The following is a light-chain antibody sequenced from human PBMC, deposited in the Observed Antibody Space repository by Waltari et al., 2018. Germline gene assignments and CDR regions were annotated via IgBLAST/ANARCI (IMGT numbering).Light chain of an antibody. V-gene: IGKV1-39*01. J-gene: IGKJ5*01. CDR2: AAS. Sequence: DIQMTQSPSSLSASIGDRVTITCRASQSNSSYLNWYQQKPGKAPKPLIYAASSLQSGVPSRFSGSGSVTDFTLTISSLQPEDFATYYGQQSYSNPITFGQGTRLEIK. CDR3: QQSYSNPIT. CDR1: QSNSSY.